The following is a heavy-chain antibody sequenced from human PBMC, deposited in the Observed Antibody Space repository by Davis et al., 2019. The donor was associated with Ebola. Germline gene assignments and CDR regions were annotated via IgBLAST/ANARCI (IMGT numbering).Heavy chain of an antibody. CDR3: ARPMVRGAYYYYYGMDV. CDR2: INTNTGNP. Sequence: AASVKVSCKASGYTFTSYYMHWVRQAPGQGLEWMGWINTNTGNPTYAQGFTGRFVFSLDTSVSTAYLQISSLKAEDTAVYYCARPMVRGAYYYYYGMDVWGQGTTVTVSS. J-gene: IGHJ6*02. D-gene: IGHD3-10*01. V-gene: IGHV7-4-1*02. CDR1: GYTFTSYY.